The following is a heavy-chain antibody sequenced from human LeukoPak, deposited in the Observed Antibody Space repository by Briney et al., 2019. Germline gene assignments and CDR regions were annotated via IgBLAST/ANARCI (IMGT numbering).Heavy chain of an antibody. D-gene: IGHD3-3*01. CDR3: AYLGGSRFDFWSGYPIDLDY. Sequence: SETLSLTCAVSGGSISSSSYYWGWIRQPPGKGLEWIGSIYYSGSTYYNPSLKSRVTISVDTSKNQFSLKLSSVTAADTAVYYCAYLGGSRFDFWSGYPIDLDYWGQGTLVTVSS. J-gene: IGHJ4*02. V-gene: IGHV4-39*07. CDR1: GGSISSSSYY. CDR2: IYYSGST.